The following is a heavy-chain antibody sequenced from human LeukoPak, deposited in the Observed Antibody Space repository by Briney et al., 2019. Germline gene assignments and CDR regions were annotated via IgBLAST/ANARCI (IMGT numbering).Heavy chain of an antibody. Sequence: PGGSLRLCCAASGFTFSNYWMSWVRQAPGEGLEWVANIKQDGSEIYYVDCVKGRFTISRDNAKNSLFLQMNGLRAEDTAVYYCARDKVVGATHFDYWGQGILVTVSS. CDR3: ARDKVVGATHFDY. CDR1: GFTFSNYW. V-gene: IGHV3-7*01. J-gene: IGHJ4*02. D-gene: IGHD1-26*01. CDR2: IKQDGSEI.